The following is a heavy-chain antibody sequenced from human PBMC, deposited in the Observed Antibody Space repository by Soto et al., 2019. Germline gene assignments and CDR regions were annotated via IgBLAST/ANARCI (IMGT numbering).Heavy chain of an antibody. CDR1: GGSFSGYY. D-gene: IGHD6-19*01. CDR2: INHSGST. J-gene: IGHJ4*02. CDR3: ARGRFSSGWYDY. Sequence: SETLSLTCAVYGGSFSGYYWSWIRQPPGKGLEWIGEINHSGSTNYNPSLKSRVTISVDTSKNQFSLKLSSVTAADTAVYYCARGRFSSGWYDYWGQGTLVTVSS. V-gene: IGHV4-34*01.